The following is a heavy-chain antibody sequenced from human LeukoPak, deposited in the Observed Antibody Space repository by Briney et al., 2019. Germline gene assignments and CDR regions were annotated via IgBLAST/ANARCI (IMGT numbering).Heavy chain of an antibody. CDR2: IIPIFGTA. CDR3: ARARPTYYYDSRGYLLDY. D-gene: IGHD3-22*01. Sequence: SVKVSCKASGGTFSSYAISWVRQAPGQGLEWMGGIIPIFGTANYAQKFQGRVTITTDESTSTAYMELSSLRSDDTAVYYCARARPTYYYDSRGYLLDYWGQGTLVTVSS. J-gene: IGHJ4*02. V-gene: IGHV1-69*05. CDR1: GGTFSSYA.